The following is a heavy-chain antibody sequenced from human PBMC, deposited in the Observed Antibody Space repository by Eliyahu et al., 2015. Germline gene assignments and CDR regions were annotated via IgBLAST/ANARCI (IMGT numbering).Heavy chain of an antibody. Sequence: QVQLQESGPGLVKPSETLSLTCTVSGYSIGSAFWWGWIRQTPGRGLEWIGSIYYSGSTYYNPSLQSRVTMSVDTSKNQFSLKLSSVTAADTAVYFCAGNDRGSYIWVEGFDYWGRGTLVTVSS. V-gene: IGHV4-38-2*02. CDR3: AGNDRGSYIWVEGFDY. CDR1: GYSIGSAFW. D-gene: IGHD3-10*01. J-gene: IGHJ4*02. CDR2: IYYSGST.